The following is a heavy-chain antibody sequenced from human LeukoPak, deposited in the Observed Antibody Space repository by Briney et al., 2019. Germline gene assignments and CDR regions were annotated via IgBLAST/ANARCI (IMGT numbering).Heavy chain of an antibody. D-gene: IGHD3-22*01. CDR2: IDWDDDK. V-gene: IGHV2-70*11. CDR3: ARMYYYDSSGYYYNFDY. CDR1: GFSLSTSGMC. J-gene: IGHJ4*02. Sequence: SGPTLVNPTQTLTLTCTFSGFSLSTSGMCVSWIRQPPGKALEWLARIDWDDDKYYSTSLKTRLTISKDTSKNQVVLTMTNMDPVDTAMYYCARMYYYDSSGYYYNFDYWGQGTLVTVSS.